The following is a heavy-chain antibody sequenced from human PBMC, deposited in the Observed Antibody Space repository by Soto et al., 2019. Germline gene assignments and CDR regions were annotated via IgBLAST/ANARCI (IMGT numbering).Heavy chain of an antibody. Sequence: QVQLQESGPGLVKPSGILSLTCAVSGGSITDKWWSWIRQTPGKGLEWIGEVHHSGSTNYSPSLKSRVTMSVDTSNNDFSLKVFSLTAADTAIYYCAREGDHPFSLGYWGQGTLVTVSS. CDR1: GGSITDKW. D-gene: IGHD3-16*01. J-gene: IGHJ4*02. V-gene: IGHV4-4*02. CDR3: AREGDHPFSLGY. CDR2: VHHSGST.